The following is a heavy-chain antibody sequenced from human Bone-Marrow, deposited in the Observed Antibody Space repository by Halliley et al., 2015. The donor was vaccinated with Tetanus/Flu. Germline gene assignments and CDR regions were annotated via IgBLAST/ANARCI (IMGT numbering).Heavy chain of an antibody. Sequence: PGKGRDGIGSVYARGAPNSNPSLKSRVTMSRDTSKNRFSLNLSSVTAADTAVYYCVTGAGWLLDYWGQGTLVTVS. J-gene: IGHJ4*02. V-gene: IGHV4-59*13. D-gene: IGHD5-12*01. CDR3: VTGAGWLLDY. CDR2: VYARGAP.